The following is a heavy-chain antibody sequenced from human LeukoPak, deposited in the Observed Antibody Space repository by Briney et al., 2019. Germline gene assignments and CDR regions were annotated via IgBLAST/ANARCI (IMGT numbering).Heavy chain of an antibody. D-gene: IGHD5-18*01. CDR1: GGSISSGGYY. CDR2: IYYSGST. V-gene: IGHV4-31*03. J-gene: IGHJ4*02. Sequence: SETLSLTCTVSGGSISSGGYYWSWIRQHPGKGLEWIGYIYYSGSTYYNLSLKSRVTISVDTSKNQFSLKLSSVTAADTAVYYCAREGRYSYGPFDYWGQGTLVTVSS. CDR3: AREGRYSYGPFDY.